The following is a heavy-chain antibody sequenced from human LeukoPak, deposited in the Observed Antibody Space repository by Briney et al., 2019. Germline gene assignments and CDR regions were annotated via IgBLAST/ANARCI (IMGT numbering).Heavy chain of an antibody. D-gene: IGHD6-13*01. CDR3: ARDHRRYSSSWYDY. CDR1: GFTVSSNY. Sequence: GGSLRLSCAASGFTVSSNYMSWARQAPGKGLEWVSVIYSGGSTYYADSVKGRFTISRDNSKNTLYLQMNSLRAEDTAVYYCARDHRRYSSSWYDYWGQGTLVTVSS. V-gene: IGHV3-53*01. CDR2: IYSGGST. J-gene: IGHJ4*02.